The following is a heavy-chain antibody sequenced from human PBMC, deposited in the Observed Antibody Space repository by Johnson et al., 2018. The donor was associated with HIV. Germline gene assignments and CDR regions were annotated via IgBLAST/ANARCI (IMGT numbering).Heavy chain of an antibody. V-gene: IGHV3-30*02. CDR2: IQYDGSDK. CDR3: AFIEYSSLDAFDI. Sequence: QVQLVESGGGVVQPGGSLRLSCAASGFTFRSNGMHWVRQAPGKGLEWVTFIQYDGSDKSYADSVKGRFTVSRDNSKNTLYLQMNSLRGEDTAMYYCAFIEYSSLDAFDIWGQGTMVTVSS. CDR1: GFTFRSNG. J-gene: IGHJ3*02. D-gene: IGHD6-6*01.